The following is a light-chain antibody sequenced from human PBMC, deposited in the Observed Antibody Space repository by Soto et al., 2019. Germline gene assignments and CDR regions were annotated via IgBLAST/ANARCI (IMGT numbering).Light chain of an antibody. CDR1: SSNIGSNT. CDR2: TND. V-gene: IGLV1-44*01. Sequence: SVLTQPPSASGTPGQRVTISCSGSSSNIGSNTVNWYQQLPGTAPKLLIYTNDQRPSGVPDRFSGSKSGTSASLVISGLQFEDEADYHCSSWDDNLDAEVFGAGTKVTVL. J-gene: IGLJ1*01. CDR3: SSWDDNLDAEV.